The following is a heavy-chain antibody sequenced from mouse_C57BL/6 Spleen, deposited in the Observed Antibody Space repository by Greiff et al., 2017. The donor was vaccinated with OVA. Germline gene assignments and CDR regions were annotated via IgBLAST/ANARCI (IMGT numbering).Heavy chain of an antibody. Sequence: VQLLQPGAELVRPGSSVKLSCKASGYTFTSYWMDWVKQRPGQGLEWIGNIYPSDSETHYNQKFKDKATLTVDKSSSTAYMQLSSLTSEDSAVYYCARSGGGTYFDYWGQGTTLTVSS. J-gene: IGHJ2*01. V-gene: IGHV1-61*01. CDR3: ARSGGGTYFDY. CDR2: IYPSDSET. D-gene: IGHD3-1*01. CDR1: GYTFTSYW.